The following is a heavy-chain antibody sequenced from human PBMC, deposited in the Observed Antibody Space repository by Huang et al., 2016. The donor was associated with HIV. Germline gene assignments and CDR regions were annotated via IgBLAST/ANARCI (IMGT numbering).Heavy chain of an antibody. CDR2: ISGSSSII. Sequence: EVQLVESGGGLVQPGGALRLSCAAFGFTFSNYNMNWVRQAPWKGLEWVSYISGSSSIIYYADSLKGRFTISRDNAKNSLYLQMNSLRDEDTAVYYCARDDFAAAGTVGAFDIWGQGTMVTVSS. V-gene: IGHV3-48*02. CDR1: GFTFSNYN. D-gene: IGHD6-13*01. J-gene: IGHJ3*02. CDR3: ARDDFAAAGTVGAFDI.